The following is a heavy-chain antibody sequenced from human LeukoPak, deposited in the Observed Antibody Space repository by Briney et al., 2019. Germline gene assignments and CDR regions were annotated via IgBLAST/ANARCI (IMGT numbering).Heavy chain of an antibody. Sequence: GGSLRLSCSASGFNFRTHAMHWVRQAPGKGLEWVAVIWYDGSNKYYADSVKGRFTISRDNSKNTLYLQMNSLRAEDTAVYYCAKDRPDAFDIWGQGTMVTVSS. J-gene: IGHJ3*02. CDR2: IWYDGSNK. V-gene: IGHV3-33*06. CDR1: GFNFRTHA. CDR3: AKDRPDAFDI.